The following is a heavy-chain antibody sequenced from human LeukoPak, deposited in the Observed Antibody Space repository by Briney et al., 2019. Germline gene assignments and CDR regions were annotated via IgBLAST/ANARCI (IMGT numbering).Heavy chain of an antibody. D-gene: IGHD3-16*01. Sequence: GSLRLSCAASGFTFSSYAMSWVRQPPGKGLEWIGEINHSGSTNYNPSLKSRVTISVDTSKNQFSLKLSSVTAADTAVYYCARALPRLWYFDLWGRGTLVTVSS. CDR3: ARALPRLWYFDL. CDR2: INHSGST. CDR1: GFTFSSYA. V-gene: IGHV4-34*01. J-gene: IGHJ2*01.